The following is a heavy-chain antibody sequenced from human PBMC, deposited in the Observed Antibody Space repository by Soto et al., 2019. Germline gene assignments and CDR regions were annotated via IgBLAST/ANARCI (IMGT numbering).Heavy chain of an antibody. CDR2: LYWDDDK. Sequence: QITLKESGPTLVKPTQTLTLTCTFSGFSLSTTGVGVGWIRQPPGKALEWLALLYWDDDKRYNPTLNSRLTITKDTSTNQVVLAMTNMDPVDTATYYCVQSRCGGDCLQSYSSHSYYGLDVWGQGTTVTVSS. D-gene: IGHD2-21*02. CDR3: VQSRCGGDCLQSYSSHSYYGLDV. J-gene: IGHJ6*02. CDR1: GFSLSTTGVG. V-gene: IGHV2-5*02.